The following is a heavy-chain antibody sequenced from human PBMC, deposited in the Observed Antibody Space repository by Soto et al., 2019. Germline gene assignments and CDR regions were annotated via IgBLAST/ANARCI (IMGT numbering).Heavy chain of an antibody. Sequence: GGSLRLSCAASGFTFSSYAMSWVRQAPGKGLEWVSAISGSGGSTYYADSVKGRFTISRDNSKNTLYLQMNSLRAEDTAVYYCAKDQGITFGGVIDLIDYWGQGTLVTVSS. CDR1: GFTFSSYA. J-gene: IGHJ4*02. D-gene: IGHD3-16*02. V-gene: IGHV3-23*01. CDR3: AKDQGITFGGVIDLIDY. CDR2: ISGSGGST.